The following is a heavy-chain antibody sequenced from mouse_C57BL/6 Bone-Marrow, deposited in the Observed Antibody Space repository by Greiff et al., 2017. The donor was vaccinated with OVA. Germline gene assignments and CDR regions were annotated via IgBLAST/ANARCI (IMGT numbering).Heavy chain of an antibody. Sequence: QVQLQPSGAALATPGASVTLSCTASVYTFTSYWMHWVHPRPGPGLSWIGYINPSSGYTKYNQKFKDKATLTADKSSSTAYMQLSSLTYEDSAVYYCARSGTTEYAMDYWGQGTSVTVSS. CDR3: ARSGTTEYAMDY. CDR2: INPSSGYT. J-gene: IGHJ4*01. D-gene: IGHD1-1*01. CDR1: VYTFTSYW. V-gene: IGHV1-7*01.